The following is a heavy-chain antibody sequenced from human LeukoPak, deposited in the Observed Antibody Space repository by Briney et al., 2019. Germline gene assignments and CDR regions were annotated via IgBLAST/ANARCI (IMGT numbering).Heavy chain of an antibody. Sequence: GGSLRLSCAASGFTFDDYAMHWVRQAPGKGLEWVSGISWNSGSIGYADSVKGRFTISGDNAKNSLYLQMNSLRAEDTALYYCAKGAVIAAAGPFDYWGQGTLVTVSS. CDR2: ISWNSGSI. CDR1: GFTFDDYA. CDR3: AKGAVIAAAGPFDY. V-gene: IGHV3-9*01. D-gene: IGHD6-13*01. J-gene: IGHJ4*02.